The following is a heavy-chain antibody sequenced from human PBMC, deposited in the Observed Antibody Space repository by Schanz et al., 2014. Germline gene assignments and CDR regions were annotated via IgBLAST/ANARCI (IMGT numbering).Heavy chain of an antibody. CDR1: GFIFSNYG. J-gene: IGHJ4*02. CDR2: IWYDGSNK. D-gene: IGHD5-12*01. Sequence: GQLAESGGGLVQPGGSLRLSCAASGFIFSNYGLHWVRQAPGKGLEWVAFIWYDGSNKYYADSVKGRFTISRDNSRNTLYLQMNSLRTEDTAVYYCASPSGYSDYGTYFDFWGQGTLVTVSS. V-gene: IGHV3-30*02. CDR3: ASPSGYSDYGTYFDF.